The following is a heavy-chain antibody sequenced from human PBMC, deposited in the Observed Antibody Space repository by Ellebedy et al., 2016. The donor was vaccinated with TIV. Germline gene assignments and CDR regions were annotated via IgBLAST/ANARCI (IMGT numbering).Heavy chain of an antibody. D-gene: IGHD3-10*01. CDR3: ARAFGYYGSGSYKV. Sequence: ASVKVSCKASGYTFTGYYMHWVRQAPGQGLEWMGWINPNSGGTNYAQKFQGRVTMTRDTSISTAYMELSRLRSDDTAVYYCARAFGYYGSGSYKVWGQGTTVTVSS. V-gene: IGHV1-2*02. CDR1: GYTFTGYY. J-gene: IGHJ6*02. CDR2: INPNSGGT.